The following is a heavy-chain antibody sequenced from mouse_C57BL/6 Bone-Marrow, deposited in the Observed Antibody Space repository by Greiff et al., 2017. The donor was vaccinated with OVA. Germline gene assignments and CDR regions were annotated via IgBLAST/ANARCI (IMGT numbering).Heavy chain of an antibody. J-gene: IGHJ3*01. CDR1: GYTFTSYW. V-gene: IGHV1-69*01. D-gene: IGHD1-1*01. CDR3: ARDRATVVARGFAY. CDR2: FDPSDSYT. Sequence: VKLMESGAELVMPGASVKLSCKASGYTFTSYWMHWVKQRPGQGLEWIGEFDPSDSYTNYNQKFKGKSTLTVDKSSSTAYLQLSSLTSEDSAVYYCARDRATVVARGFAYWGQGTLVTVSA.